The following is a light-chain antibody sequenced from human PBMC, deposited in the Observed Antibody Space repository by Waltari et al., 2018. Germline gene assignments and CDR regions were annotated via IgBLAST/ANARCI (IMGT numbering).Light chain of an antibody. J-gene: IGLJ2*01. CDR1: SNDVGASHF. V-gene: IGLV2-14*03. CDR2: DVT. Sequence: QSALTQPASVSGSPGQSFTIPSPGPSNDVGASHFFSWYQQHPGRAPHLLIYDVTERPSGISYRFSGSKSANTASLTISGLLPEDEAIYYCSSFTDTHTLLFGGGTTVTVL. CDR3: SSFTDTHTLL.